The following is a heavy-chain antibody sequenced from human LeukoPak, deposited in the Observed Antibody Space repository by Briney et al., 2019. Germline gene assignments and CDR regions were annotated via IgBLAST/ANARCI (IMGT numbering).Heavy chain of an antibody. CDR3: AELGITMIGGV. J-gene: IGHJ6*04. D-gene: IGHD3-10*02. Sequence: GGSLRLSCAASGFTFSNYWMNWVRQAPGKGLEWVASIKQDGSEKYYVDSVKGRFTISRDNAENSLYLQMNSLRAEDTAVYYCAELGITMIGGVWGKGTTVTISS. CDR2: IKQDGSEK. V-gene: IGHV3-7*01. CDR1: GFTFSNYW.